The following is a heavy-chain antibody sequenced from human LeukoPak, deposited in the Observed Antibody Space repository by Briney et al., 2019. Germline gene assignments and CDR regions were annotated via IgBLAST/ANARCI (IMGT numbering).Heavy chain of an antibody. Sequence: PGGSLRLSCAASGFTLSSCEMNWVRQAPGKGLEWVSYISSSGSSIYYADSVKGRFTISRDNAKNSLYLQMHSLRAEDTAVYYCTSEGYDYIWENYRGVWGRGTLVTVSS. J-gene: IGHJ2*01. CDR2: ISSSGSSI. D-gene: IGHD3-16*02. CDR1: GFTLSSCE. V-gene: IGHV3-48*03. CDR3: TSEGYDYIWENYRGV.